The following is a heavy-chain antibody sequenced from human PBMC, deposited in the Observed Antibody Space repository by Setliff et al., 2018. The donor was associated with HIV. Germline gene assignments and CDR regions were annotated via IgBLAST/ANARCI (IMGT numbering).Heavy chain of an antibody. CDR2: INHSGST. J-gene: IGHJ3*02. D-gene: IGHD6-19*01. Sequence: SETLSLTCAVYGGSFSGYYWNWIRQPPGKGLEWIGEINHSGSTNYNPSLKSRVTISVDTSKNQFSLKLSSVTAADTAVYYCARERGAVEQWLLGAFDIWGQGTMVTVSS. CDR3: ARERGAVEQWLLGAFDI. CDR1: GGSFSGYY. V-gene: IGHV4-34*01.